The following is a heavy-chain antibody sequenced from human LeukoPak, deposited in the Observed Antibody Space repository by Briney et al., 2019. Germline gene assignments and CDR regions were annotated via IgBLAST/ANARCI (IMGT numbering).Heavy chain of an antibody. Sequence: GGSLRLSCTASGFTFGDYAMSWFRQAPGKGLEWVGFIRSKAYGGTTEYAASVKGRFTISRDDSKSIAYLQMNSLKTEDTAVYYCTSVIVVVPAAMLYYYYGMDVWGQRTTVTVS. CDR3: TSVIVVVPAAMLYYYYGMDV. D-gene: IGHD2-2*01. J-gene: IGHJ6*02. CDR2: IRSKAYGGTT. V-gene: IGHV3-49*03. CDR1: GFTFGDYA.